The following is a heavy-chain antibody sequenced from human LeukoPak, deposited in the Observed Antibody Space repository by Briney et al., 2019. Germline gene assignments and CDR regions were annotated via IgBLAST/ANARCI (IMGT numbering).Heavy chain of an antibody. V-gene: IGHV4-39*01. Sequence: SETLSLTCTVSGGSISSSSYYWGWIRQPPGKGLEWIGSIHYSGSTYYNPSLKSRVTISVDTSKNQFSLKLSSVTAADTAVYYCASSERGYYDILTGYLPYYFDYWGQGTLVTVSS. CDR3: ASSERGYYDILTGYLPYYFDY. J-gene: IGHJ4*02. CDR1: GGSISSSSYY. D-gene: IGHD3-9*01. CDR2: IHYSGST.